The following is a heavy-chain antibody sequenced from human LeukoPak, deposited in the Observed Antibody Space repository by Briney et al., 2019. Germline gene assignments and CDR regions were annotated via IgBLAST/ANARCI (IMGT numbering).Heavy chain of an antibody. Sequence: PGGSLRLSCAASGFTFSSNYMSWVRQAPGKGLEWVSFIDIGGTTYYADSVKGRFTISRDNSRNTLYLQMNSLRADDTAVYYCAKTGDYRFDPWGQGTLVTVSS. J-gene: IGHJ5*02. D-gene: IGHD4-17*01. CDR2: IDIGGTT. CDR1: GFTFSSNY. CDR3: AKTGDYRFDP. V-gene: IGHV3-53*01.